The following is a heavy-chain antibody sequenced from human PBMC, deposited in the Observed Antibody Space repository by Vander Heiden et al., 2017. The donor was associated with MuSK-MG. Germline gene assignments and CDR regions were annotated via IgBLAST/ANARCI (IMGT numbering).Heavy chain of an antibody. CDR2: IIPIFGTA. J-gene: IGHJ5*02. CDR1: GGIVSSYA. V-gene: IGHV1-69*12. D-gene: IGHD3-10*01. CDR3: ALGCGELLPNWFDP. Sequence: LQRVHAGAEERQPESPLKVSGGASGGIVSSYAISWVRQAPGQGLEWMGGIIPIFGTAIYAQKVQGRVTITADESTSTAYMELSRMRYADTAVYYCALGCGELLPNWFDPWGQGTLVTVSS.